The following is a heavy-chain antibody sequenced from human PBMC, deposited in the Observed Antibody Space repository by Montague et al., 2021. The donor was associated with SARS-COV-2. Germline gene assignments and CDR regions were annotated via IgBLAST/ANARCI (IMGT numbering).Heavy chain of an antibody. CDR2: IYYSGST. CDR3: AREGSGRGYYYYGMDV. V-gene: IGHV4-59*01. J-gene: IGHJ6*02. D-gene: IGHD3-10*01. Sequence: SETLSLTCTVSGGSISSYYWSWIRQPPGKGLEWIGYIYYSGSTNYNPSLKSRVTISVDTSKSQFSLKLSSVTAADTAVYYCAREGSGRGYYYYGMDVWGQGTTVTVSS. CDR1: GGSISSYY.